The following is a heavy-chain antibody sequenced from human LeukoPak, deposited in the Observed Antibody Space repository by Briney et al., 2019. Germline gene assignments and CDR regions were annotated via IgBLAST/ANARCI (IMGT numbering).Heavy chain of an antibody. Sequence: ASVKVSCKASGYTFTSYDINWVRQATGQGLEWMGWMNPNSGNTGYAQKFQGRVTMTRNTSISTAYMELSSLRSEDTAVYYCARGHRSFGHRGYYDSSGYYYVDGARSSTDYWGQGTLVTVSS. CDR1: GYTFTSYD. CDR2: MNPNSGNT. D-gene: IGHD3-22*01. V-gene: IGHV1-8*01. CDR3: ARGHRSFGHRGYYDSSGYYYVDGARSSTDY. J-gene: IGHJ4*02.